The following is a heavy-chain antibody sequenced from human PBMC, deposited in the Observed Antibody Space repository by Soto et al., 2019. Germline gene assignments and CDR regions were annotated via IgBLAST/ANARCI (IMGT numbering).Heavy chain of an antibody. J-gene: IGHJ5*02. CDR2: IYWNDDK. Sequence: SGPTLVNPTQTLTLTCTFSGFSLSGGGLCVGWIRQPPGNALELVALIYWNDDKRYSPSLKSTLTITKDNSKNQVVLTMTKMHPVDTATYYCAHKMDTVDGFGPWGRGTPVTVST. CDR3: AHKMDTVDGFGP. CDR1: GFSLSGGGLC. D-gene: IGHD5-18*01. V-gene: IGHV2-5*01.